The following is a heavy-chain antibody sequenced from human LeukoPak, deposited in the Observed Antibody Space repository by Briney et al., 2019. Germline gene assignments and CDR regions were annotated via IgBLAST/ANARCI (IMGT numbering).Heavy chain of an antibody. D-gene: IGHD2-2*01. J-gene: IGHJ5*02. CDR3: ARSCSSTSCYFEGVWFDP. Sequence: SQTLSPTCTVSGGSISSGGYYRSWIRQHPGKGLEWIGYIYYSGSTYYNPSLKSRVTISVDTSKNQFSLKLSSVTAADTAVYYCARSCSSTSCYFEGVWFDPWGQGTLVTVSS. CDR1: GGSISSGGYY. V-gene: IGHV4-31*03. CDR2: IYYSGST.